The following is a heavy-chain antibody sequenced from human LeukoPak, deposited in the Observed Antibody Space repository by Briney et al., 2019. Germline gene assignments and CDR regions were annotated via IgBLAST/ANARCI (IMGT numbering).Heavy chain of an antibody. D-gene: IGHD6-6*01. CDR3: AKGPYRSSSGGSEIDF. J-gene: IGHJ4*02. V-gene: IGHV3-30*18. CDR2: ISYDGSNK. CDR1: GFIFSNYG. Sequence: GGSLRLSCAASGFIFSNYGMHWVRQAPGKGLEWVALISYDGSNKYYTDSVKGRFTISRDNSKNTQWLQMNSLRPDGTAIYYCAKGPYRSSSGGSEIDFWGQGTLVIVSS.